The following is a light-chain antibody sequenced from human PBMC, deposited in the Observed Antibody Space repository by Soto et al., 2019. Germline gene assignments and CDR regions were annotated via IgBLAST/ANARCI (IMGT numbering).Light chain of an antibody. V-gene: IGLV1-40*01. Sequence: QAVLTQPPSVSGAPGQRVTISCTGSSSNIGTGFDVHWYRQLPGTAPKLLIYISTNRPSGVPDRFSGSKSGTSASLAITGLHDEDEAHYYCQSYDSSLSGYVFGSGTKLTVL. J-gene: IGLJ1*01. CDR2: IST. CDR3: QSYDSSLSGYV. CDR1: SSNIGTGFD.